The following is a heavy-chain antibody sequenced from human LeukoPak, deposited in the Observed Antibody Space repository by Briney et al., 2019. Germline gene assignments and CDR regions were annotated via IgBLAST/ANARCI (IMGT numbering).Heavy chain of an antibody. CDR1: GGSISSSSYY. CDR3: TAGRSDYFDF. CDR2: IYYSGST. Sequence: PSETLSLTCTVSGGSISSSSYYWGWIRQPPGKGLEWIGSIYYSGSTYYNPSLKSRVAMSVDTSKNQFSLKPSSVTAADTAVYYCTAGRSDYFDFWGQGTLVTVSS. J-gene: IGHJ4*02. V-gene: IGHV4-39*01. D-gene: IGHD6-25*01.